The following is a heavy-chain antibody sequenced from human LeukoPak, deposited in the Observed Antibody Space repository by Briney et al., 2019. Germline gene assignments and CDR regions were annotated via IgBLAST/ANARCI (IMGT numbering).Heavy chain of an antibody. Sequence: SETLSLTCAVYGGSFSGYYWSWIRQPPGKGLEWIGEINHSGSTNYNPSLKSRVTISVDTSKNQFSLKLSSVTAADTAVYYCARGTYCSSTSCYIYYYYGMGVWGQGTTVTVSS. D-gene: IGHD2-2*01. J-gene: IGHJ6*02. V-gene: IGHV4-34*01. CDR3: ARGTYCSSTSCYIYYYYGMGV. CDR2: INHSGST. CDR1: GGSFSGYY.